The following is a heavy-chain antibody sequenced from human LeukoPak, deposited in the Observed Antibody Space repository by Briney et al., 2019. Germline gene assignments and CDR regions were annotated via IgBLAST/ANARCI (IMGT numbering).Heavy chain of an antibody. CDR1: GFNFSNYA. CDR2: VNSNDRP. CDR3: AKARAAVVEAAINY. V-gene: IGHV3-23*01. J-gene: IGHJ4*02. Sequence: GGSLRLSCAASGFNFSNYAMTWVRQAPGRGLEWVSIVNSNDRPYYADSVKGRFTISRDNSKNTLYLQMNTLRVEDTALYYCAKARAAVVEAAINYWGQGILVTVSP. D-gene: IGHD2-15*01.